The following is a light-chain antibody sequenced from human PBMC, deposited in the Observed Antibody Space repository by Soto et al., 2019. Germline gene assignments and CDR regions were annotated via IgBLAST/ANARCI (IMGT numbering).Light chain of an antibody. CDR2: ATS. CDR3: QQTYSTPSH. CDR1: QSIKSY. Sequence: DIQMTQSPSSLSASVGDRVTITCRASQSIKSYLNWYQQRPGNAPKLLIYATSSLQTGVPSRFSGSGSGTDFTLTISSLQPEDFATYYCQQTYSTPSHFGGGTKVDIK. V-gene: IGKV1-39*01. J-gene: IGKJ4*01.